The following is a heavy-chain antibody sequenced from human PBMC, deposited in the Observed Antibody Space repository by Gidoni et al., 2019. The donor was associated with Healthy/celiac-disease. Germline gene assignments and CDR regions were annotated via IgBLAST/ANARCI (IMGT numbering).Heavy chain of an antibody. Sequence: QVQLVQSGAEVKKPGASVKVSCKASGYTFTGYYMHWVRQAPGQGREWMGWINPNSGGTNYAQKFQGRVTMTRDTSISTAYMELSRLRSDDTAVYYCADCSSTSCYRGGFDPWGQGTLVTVSS. CDR1: GYTFTGYY. CDR2: INPNSGGT. J-gene: IGHJ5*02. V-gene: IGHV1-2*02. CDR3: ADCSSTSCYRGGFDP. D-gene: IGHD2-2*01.